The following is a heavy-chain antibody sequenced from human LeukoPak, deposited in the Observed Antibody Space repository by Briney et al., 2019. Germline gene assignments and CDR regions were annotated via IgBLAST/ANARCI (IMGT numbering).Heavy chain of an antibody. CDR1: GGSISSYY. Sequence: SETLSLTCTVSGGSISSYYWSWIRQPPGKGLEWIGYIYYSGSTNYNPSLKSRVTISVDTSKNQFSLKLSSVTAADTAVYYCASVGATTPPTFDYWGQGTLVTVSS. CDR2: IYYSGST. D-gene: IGHD1-26*01. J-gene: IGHJ4*02. CDR3: ASVGATTPPTFDY. V-gene: IGHV4-59*12.